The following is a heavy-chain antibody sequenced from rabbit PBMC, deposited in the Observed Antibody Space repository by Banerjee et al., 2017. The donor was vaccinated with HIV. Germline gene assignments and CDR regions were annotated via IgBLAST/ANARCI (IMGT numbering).Heavy chain of an antibody. CDR1: GIDFSSNYW. V-gene: IGHV1S45*01. D-gene: IGHD1-1*01. CDR3: ARDKTDSSGYAFDL. J-gene: IGHJ4*01. Sequence: QEQLVESGGGLVKPGGTLTLTCTASGIDFSSNYWMCWVRQAPGKGLELIGCIYTGSGRTYYASWAKVRFTISKTSSTTVTLQMTSLTAADTATYFCARDKTDSSGYAFDLWGPGTLVTVS. CDR2: IYTGSGRT.